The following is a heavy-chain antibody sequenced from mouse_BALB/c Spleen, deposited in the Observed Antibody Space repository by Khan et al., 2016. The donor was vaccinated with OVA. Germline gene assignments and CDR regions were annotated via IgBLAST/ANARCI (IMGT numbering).Heavy chain of an antibody. J-gene: IGHJ3*01. Sequence: QVRLQQSGAELVRPGVSVKISCKGSGYTFTAFAIHWVKQSHAQSLEWIGVISTYYGDADYNQKFKGKATMTVDKSSSTAFVELARLTPEDSANYYCVRGSGNSRFAYWGQGTLVTVSA. CDR2: ISTYYGDA. V-gene: IGHV1S137*01. D-gene: IGHD1-3*01. CDR3: VRGSGNSRFAY. CDR1: GYTFTAFA.